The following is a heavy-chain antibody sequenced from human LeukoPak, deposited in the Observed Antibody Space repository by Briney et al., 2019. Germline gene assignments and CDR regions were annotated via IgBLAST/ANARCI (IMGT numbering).Heavy chain of an antibody. CDR1: GFTFSSYA. V-gene: IGHV3-23*01. D-gene: IGHD3-10*01. J-gene: IGHJ4*02. CDR2: ISGGAGGA. CDR3: AKDGGYGSGSYYPDY. Sequence: GGSLRLSCAASGFTFSSYAMNWVRQAPGKGLEWVSGISGGAGGAAYADSVKGRFTMSRDNSKNTLYLQMNSLRAEDTAVYYCAKDGGYGSGSYYPDYWGQGTLVTVSS.